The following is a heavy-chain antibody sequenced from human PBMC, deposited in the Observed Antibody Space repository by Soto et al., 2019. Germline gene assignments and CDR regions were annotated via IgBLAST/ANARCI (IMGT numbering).Heavy chain of an antibody. V-gene: IGHV1-8*01. CDR3: ARGSSYYDFWSGPDAFDI. D-gene: IGHD3-3*01. Sequence: QVQLVQSGAEVKKPGASVKVSCKASGYTFTSYDINWERQATGQGLEWMGWMNPNSGNTGYAQKFQGRVTMTRNTYISTAYMELISLRYEDTAVYYCARGSSYYDFWSGPDAFDIWGQGTMVTVSA. CDR2: MNPNSGNT. J-gene: IGHJ3*02. CDR1: GYTFTSYD.